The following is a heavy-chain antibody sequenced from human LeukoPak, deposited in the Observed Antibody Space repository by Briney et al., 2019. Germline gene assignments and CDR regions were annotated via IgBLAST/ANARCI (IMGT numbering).Heavy chain of an antibody. CDR2: ISSSSSYI. V-gene: IGHV3-21*01. Sequence: PGGSLRLSCAASGFTFNSYWMSWVRQAPGKGLEWVSSISSSSSYIYYADSVKGRFTISRDNAKNSLYLQMNSLRAEDTAVYYCATFKGAADYWGQGTLVTVSS. CDR1: GFTFNSYW. CDR3: ATFKGAADY. J-gene: IGHJ4*02. D-gene: IGHD1-26*01.